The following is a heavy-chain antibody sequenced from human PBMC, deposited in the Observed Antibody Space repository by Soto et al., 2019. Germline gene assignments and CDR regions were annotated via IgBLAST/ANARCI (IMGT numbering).Heavy chain of an antibody. Sequence: QVQLVESGGGVVQPGRSLRLSCAASGFTFSSYGMHWVRQAPGKGLEWVAVIWYDGSNKYYADSVKGRFTISRDNSKNPLYLQMNSLRAEDTAVYYCARGADSDWGQGTLVTVSS. D-gene: IGHD6-25*01. V-gene: IGHV3-33*01. CDR1: GFTFSSYG. J-gene: IGHJ4*02. CDR2: IWYDGSNK. CDR3: ARGADSD.